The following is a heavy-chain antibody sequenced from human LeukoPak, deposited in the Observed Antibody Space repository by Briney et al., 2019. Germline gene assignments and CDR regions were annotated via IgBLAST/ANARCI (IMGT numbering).Heavy chain of an antibody. D-gene: IGHD6-13*01. Sequence: GASVKVSCKASGYTFTGYYMHWVRQAPGQGLEWMGRINPNSGGTNYAQKFQGRVTMTRDTSISTAYMELSRLRSDDTAVYYCARGWHPQYNWFDPWGQGTLVTVSS. CDR2: INPNSGGT. CDR1: GYTFTGYY. V-gene: IGHV1-2*06. J-gene: IGHJ5*02. CDR3: ARGWHPQYNWFDP.